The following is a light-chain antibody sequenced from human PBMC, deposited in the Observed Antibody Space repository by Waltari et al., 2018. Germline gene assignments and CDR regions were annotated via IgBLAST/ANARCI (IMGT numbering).Light chain of an antibody. CDR2: WAS. J-gene: IGKJ2*01. Sequence: DIVMTQSPDSLAVSLVERATINCKSSQSVLYSSNNKNYLAWYKQKPGQPPKLLIYWASTRESGVPDRFSGSGSGTDFTLTISSLQAEDVAVYYCQQYYSTLPYTFGQGTKLEIK. CDR3: QQYYSTLPYT. V-gene: IGKV4-1*01. CDR1: QSVLYSSNNKNY.